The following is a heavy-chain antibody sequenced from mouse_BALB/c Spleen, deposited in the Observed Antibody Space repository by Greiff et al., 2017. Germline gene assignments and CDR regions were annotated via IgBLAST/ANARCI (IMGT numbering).Heavy chain of an antibody. CDR3: ARFPYGNYFDY. Sequence: VQLKQSGAELAKPGASVKMSCKASGYTFTSYWMHWVKQRPGQGLEWIGYINPSTGYTEYNQKFKDKATLTADKSSSTAYMQLSSLTSEDSAVYYCARFPYGNYFDYWGQGTTLTVSS. J-gene: IGHJ2*01. CDR1: GYTFTSYW. D-gene: IGHD2-1*01. V-gene: IGHV1-7*01. CDR2: INPSTGYT.